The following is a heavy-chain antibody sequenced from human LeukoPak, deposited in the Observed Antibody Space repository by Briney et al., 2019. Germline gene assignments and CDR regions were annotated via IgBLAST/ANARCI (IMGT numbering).Heavy chain of an antibody. J-gene: IGHJ6*02. Sequence: GGSLRLSCAASGFTFDDYAMHWVRQAPGKGLEWVSLISGDGGSTYYADSVKGRFTISRDNSKNSLYLQMNSLRTEDTALYYCAKDPNYYGSGSYYLSRWWSHYYYGMDVWGQGTTVTVSS. V-gene: IGHV3-43*02. D-gene: IGHD3-10*01. CDR2: ISGDGGST. CDR3: AKDPNYYGSGSYYLSRWWSHYYYGMDV. CDR1: GFTFDDYA.